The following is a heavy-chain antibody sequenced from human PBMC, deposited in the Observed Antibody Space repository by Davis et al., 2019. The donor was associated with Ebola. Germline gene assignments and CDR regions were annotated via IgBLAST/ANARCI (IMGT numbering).Heavy chain of an antibody. CDR1: GYSFTNYW. V-gene: IGHV5-51*01. CDR3: AKQESLYGSSDY. J-gene: IGHJ4*02. CDR2: IYSGDSDT. D-gene: IGHD3-22*01. Sequence: GESLKISCTGSGYSFTNYWIAWVRQMPGKGPEWMGIIYSGDSDTRYSPSFEGQVTISVDRSISTAYLQWSSLKASDTAMYYCAKQESLYGSSDYWGQGTLVTVSS.